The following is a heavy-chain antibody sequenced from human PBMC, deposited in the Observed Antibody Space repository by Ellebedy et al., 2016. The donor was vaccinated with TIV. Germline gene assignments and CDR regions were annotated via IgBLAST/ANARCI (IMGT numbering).Heavy chain of an antibody. V-gene: IGHV3-11*01. Sequence: GESLKISCAASGFTFNDYYMSWIRQAPGKGLEWVSFISSSGNSIYYAHSVKGRFTISRDNAKNSLYLQMNSLRAEDTAVYYCTRDLMASNWFDPWGQGTLVTVSS. J-gene: IGHJ5*02. CDR1: GFTFNDYY. CDR2: ISSSGNSI. D-gene: IGHD3-10*01. CDR3: TRDLMASNWFDP.